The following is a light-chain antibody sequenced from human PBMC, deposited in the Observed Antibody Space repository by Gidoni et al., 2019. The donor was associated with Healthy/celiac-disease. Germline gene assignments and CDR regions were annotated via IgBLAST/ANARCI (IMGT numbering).Light chain of an antibody. CDR2: DAS. Sequence: EIVLTQSPATLSLSPGERATLSCRASQSVSSYLAWYQKQPGQAPRLLIYDASNRATGIPARFSGSGSGTDFTLTISSLEPEDFAVYYCQQRSNWPPRLTFXGXTKVEIK. CDR1: QSVSSY. V-gene: IGKV3-11*01. J-gene: IGKJ4*01. CDR3: QQRSNWPPRLT.